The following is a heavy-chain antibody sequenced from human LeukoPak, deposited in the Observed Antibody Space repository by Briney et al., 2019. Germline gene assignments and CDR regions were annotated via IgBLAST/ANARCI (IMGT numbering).Heavy chain of an antibody. CDR3: ARGRYSSGWYLDY. CDR2: INHSGST. V-gene: IGHV4-34*01. CDR1: GGSFSGYY. J-gene: IGHJ4*02. Sequence: ASETLSLTRAVYGGSFSGYYWSWIRQPPGKGLEWIGEINHSGSTNYNPSLKSRVTISVDTSKNQFSLKLSSVTAADTAVYYCARGRYSSGWYLDYWGQGTLVTVSS. D-gene: IGHD6-19*01.